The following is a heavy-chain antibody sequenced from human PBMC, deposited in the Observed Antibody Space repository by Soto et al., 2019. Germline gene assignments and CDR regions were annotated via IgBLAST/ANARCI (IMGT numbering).Heavy chain of an antibody. V-gene: IGHV4-34*01. J-gene: IGHJ3*02. D-gene: IGHD2-2*01. CDR3: ARGSVVPAGDAFDI. CDR2: INHSGST. Sequence: QVQLQQWGAGLLKPSETLSLTCAVYGGSFSGYYWSWIRQPPGKGLEWIGEINHSGSTNYNPSLKSRVTISVDTSQNQFSLKLGSVTAAETAVYYCARGSVVPAGDAFDIWGQGTMVTVSS. CDR1: GGSFSGYY.